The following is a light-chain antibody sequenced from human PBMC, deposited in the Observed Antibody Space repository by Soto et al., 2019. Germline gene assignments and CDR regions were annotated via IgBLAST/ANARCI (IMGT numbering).Light chain of an antibody. Sequence: QSVLTQPPSASGTPGQRVTISCSGSSSNIGSNYVYWYQQLPGTAPKLLIYRNNKRPSGVPDRFSVSKSGTSTSLAISGLRSEDEADDYCAAWDDSLSGPLVFGGGTKLTVL. CDR1: SSNIGSNY. J-gene: IGLJ2*01. V-gene: IGLV1-47*01. CDR3: AAWDDSLSGPLV. CDR2: RNN.